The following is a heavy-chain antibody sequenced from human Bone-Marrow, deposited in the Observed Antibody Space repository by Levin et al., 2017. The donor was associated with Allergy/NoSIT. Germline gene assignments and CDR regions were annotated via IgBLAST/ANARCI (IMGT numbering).Heavy chain of an antibody. Sequence: PGGSLRLSCSASGFTFSSYTVHWVRQAPGKGLEYVSAISGNGVSTYYADSVKGRFTISRDNSKNTLYLQMSSLKSEDTAVYHCVKDLPPDESTLVPVATAFDYWGQGTRVTVSS. V-gene: IGHV3-64D*06. J-gene: IGHJ4*02. CDR1: GFTFSSYT. CDR3: VKDLPPDESTLVPVATAFDY. D-gene: IGHD2-2*01. CDR2: ISGNGVST.